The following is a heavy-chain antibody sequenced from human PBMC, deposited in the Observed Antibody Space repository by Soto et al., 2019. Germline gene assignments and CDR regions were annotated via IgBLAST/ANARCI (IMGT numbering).Heavy chain of an antibody. CDR2: ISGSGSST. J-gene: IGHJ4*02. D-gene: IGHD6-19*01. Sequence: EVHLLESGGGLVQPGGSLRLSCAASEFTFSSYAMNWVRQGPGKGLEWVSSISGSGSSTNYADSVKGRFTISRDNAKNTLYRQMNSLRAEDTAVYYCAKAESGWYFDYWGQGTLVTVSS. V-gene: IGHV3-23*01. CDR3: AKAESGWYFDY. CDR1: EFTFSSYA.